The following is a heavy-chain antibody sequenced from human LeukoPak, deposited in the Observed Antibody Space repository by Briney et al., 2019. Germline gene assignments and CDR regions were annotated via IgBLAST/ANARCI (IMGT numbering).Heavy chain of an antibody. D-gene: IGHD2-2*01. CDR2: ISGSGTYK. V-gene: IGHV3-21*01. J-gene: IGHJ4*02. Sequence: PGGSLRLSCAASGFTFSTYYMNWVRQAPGKGLEWVSSISGSGTYKYYEDSVKGRFTISRDSAENSLYLQMNSLRVEDTAVYYCASRYCSGTSCYAFDYWGQGTLATVSS. CDR3: ASRYCSGTSCYAFDY. CDR1: GFTFSTYY.